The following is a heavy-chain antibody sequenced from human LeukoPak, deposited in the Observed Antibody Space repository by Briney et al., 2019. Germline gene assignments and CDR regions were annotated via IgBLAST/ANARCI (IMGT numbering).Heavy chain of an antibody. CDR3: ARRSGVLDSRDSRYYFDH. J-gene: IGHJ4*02. V-gene: IGHV4-59*11. CDR2: IYYSGST. D-gene: IGHD3-22*01. Sequence: SETLSLTCIVSGGSISSHYWSWIRQTPGKGLEYIGCIYYSGSTDYNPSLKSRVTISLDTSKNQFSLNLSSVTAADTAVYYCARRSGVLDSRDSRYYFDHWGQGTLVTVSS. CDR1: GGSISSHY.